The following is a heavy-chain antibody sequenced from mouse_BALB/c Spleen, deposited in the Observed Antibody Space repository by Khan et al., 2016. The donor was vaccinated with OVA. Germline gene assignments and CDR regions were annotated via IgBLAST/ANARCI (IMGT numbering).Heavy chain of an antibody. CDR3: ARIKKIVATYFDY. CDR1: GYTFTSYW. J-gene: IGHJ2*01. CDR2: TNPTNGRT. D-gene: IGHD1-1*01. Sequence: QVRLQQSGAELVKAGASVKMSCKASGYTFTSYWMHWVKQRLGQGLEWFAETNPTNGRTYYNEKFKSKATLTVDKSSSTAYMLLSGPTFEDSAVYYCARIKKIVATYFDYWGQGITLTVSS. V-gene: IGHV1S81*02.